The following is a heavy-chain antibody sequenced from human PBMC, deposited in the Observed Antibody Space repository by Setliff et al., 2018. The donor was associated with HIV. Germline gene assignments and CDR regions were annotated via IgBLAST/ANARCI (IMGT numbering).Heavy chain of an antibody. J-gene: IGHJ6*03. CDR1: GYTFTAYY. CDR2: INPNSGGT. CDR3: ARDLHTFMINPYHYYMDV. Sequence: GASVKVSCKASGYTFTAYYMHWVRQAPGQGLEWMGRINPNSGGTNYAQKFQGKVTMTRDTSTSTVYMELSSLRSEDTAVYYCARDLHTFMINPYHYYMDVWGKGTTVTVSS. V-gene: IGHV1-2*06. D-gene: IGHD3-16*01.